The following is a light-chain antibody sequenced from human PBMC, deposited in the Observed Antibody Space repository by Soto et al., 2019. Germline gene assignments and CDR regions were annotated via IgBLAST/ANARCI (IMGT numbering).Light chain of an antibody. Sequence: QSALTQPPSVSGAPGQRVTVSCTGSSSNIGAGYDVHWYQQVPGTVPKLLIYGNSNRPSGVPDRFSGSKSGTSASLAITGLQAEDEADYYCHSYDSSLSGSVFGGGTKVTVL. V-gene: IGLV1-40*01. J-gene: IGLJ3*02. CDR2: GNS. CDR3: HSYDSSLSGSV. CDR1: SSNIGAGYD.